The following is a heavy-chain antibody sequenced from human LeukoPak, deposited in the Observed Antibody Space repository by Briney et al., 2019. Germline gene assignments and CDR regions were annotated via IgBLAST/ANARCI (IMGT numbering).Heavy chain of an antibody. CDR3: AREEDGYGAFDY. CDR2: INSDGSST. D-gene: IGHD5-24*01. CDR1: GFTFSSYW. J-gene: IGHJ4*02. V-gene: IGHV3-74*01. Sequence: GGSLRLSCAASGFTFSSYWMHWVRQAPGKGLAWVSRINSDGSSTSYADSVKGRFTISRDNTKNTLYLQMISLRAEDTAVYYCAREEDGYGAFDYWGQGALVTVSS.